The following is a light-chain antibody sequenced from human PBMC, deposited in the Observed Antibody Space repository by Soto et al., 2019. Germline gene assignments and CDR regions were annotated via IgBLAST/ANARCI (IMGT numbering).Light chain of an antibody. CDR2: DVS. Sequence: QSALTQPASVSGSRGQSITISCTGTSSDVGAYNFVSWYQQHPGKLPKLMIFDVSRRPSGVSARFSGSKAGNTASLTISGLQAEDEGEYYCSSYTSSSTHVFGSGTKLTVL. CDR1: SSDVGAYNF. CDR3: SSYTSSSTHV. J-gene: IGLJ1*01. V-gene: IGLV2-14*03.